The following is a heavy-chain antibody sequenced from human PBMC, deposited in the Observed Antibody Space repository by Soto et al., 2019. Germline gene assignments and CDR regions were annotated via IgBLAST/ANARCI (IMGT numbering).Heavy chain of an antibody. Sequence: ASVKVSCKASGYTFTAYYMHCVLQSPLQWLEWMGCINPNSGGTNYAQKFQGRVTMTRDTSISTAYMELSRLRSDDTAVYYCARESEERWLRSPYFDYWGQGTLVTVSS. D-gene: IGHD5-12*01. J-gene: IGHJ4*02. CDR3: ARESEERWLRSPYFDY. V-gene: IGHV1-2*02. CDR2: INPNSGGT. CDR1: GYTFTAYY.